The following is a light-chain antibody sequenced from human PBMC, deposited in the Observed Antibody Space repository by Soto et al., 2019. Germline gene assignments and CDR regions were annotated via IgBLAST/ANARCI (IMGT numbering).Light chain of an antibody. V-gene: IGLV2-8*01. CDR3: ASYAVSNVV. CDR2: EVS. CDR1: SSDIGGYNY. Sequence: QSALTQPPSASGSPGQSVTISCTGTSSDIGGYNYISWYQQHPGKAPKLMIYEVSKRPSGVPDRFSASKSGNPASLTVSGLQGEGEADYYCASYAVSNVVFGGGTKVTVL. J-gene: IGLJ2*01.